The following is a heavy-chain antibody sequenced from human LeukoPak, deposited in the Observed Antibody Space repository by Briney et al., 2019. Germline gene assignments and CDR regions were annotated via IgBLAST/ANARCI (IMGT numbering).Heavy chain of an antibody. V-gene: IGHV4-39*02. Sequence: SETLSLTCTVSGGSLSTSYYWGWIRQTPGKGLEWIGSICSGGNTCYNPSLRSRATIFADSSKDQFYLILTSVTAADTAVYYCARDGPWKSDCWGQGTLVTVSS. CDR1: GGSLSTSYY. D-gene: IGHD1-1*01. CDR3: ARDGPWKSDC. J-gene: IGHJ4*02. CDR2: ICSGGNT.